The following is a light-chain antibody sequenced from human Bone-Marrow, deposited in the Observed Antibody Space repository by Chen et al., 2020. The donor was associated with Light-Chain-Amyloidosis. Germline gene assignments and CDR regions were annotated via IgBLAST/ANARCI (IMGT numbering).Light chain of an antibody. J-gene: IGLJ1*01. V-gene: IGLV2-14*01. Sequence: QSALTQPASVSGSPGQSLTIPCTGTSSDVGGYNHVSWYQQHPDKAPKLTIYEVTNRPSWVPDRGSGSKSDNTASLTISGLQTEDEADYFCSSYTITNTLVFGSGTRVTVL. CDR3: SSYTITNTLV. CDR1: SSDVGGYNH. CDR2: EVT.